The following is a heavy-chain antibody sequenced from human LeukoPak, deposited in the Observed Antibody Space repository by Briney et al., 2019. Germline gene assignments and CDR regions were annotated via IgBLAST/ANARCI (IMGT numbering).Heavy chain of an antibody. CDR2: IYYSGST. Sequence: KPSETLSLTCTVSGGSISSYYWSWIRQPPGKGLEWIGYIYYSGSTNYNPSLRSRLTISVDTSKNQFSLRVTSVTAADTAVYYCAKMDIVGATSYFDYWGQGKLVTVSS. V-gene: IGHV4-59*03. J-gene: IGHJ4*02. CDR1: GGSISSYY. D-gene: IGHD1-26*01. CDR3: AKMDIVGATSYFDY.